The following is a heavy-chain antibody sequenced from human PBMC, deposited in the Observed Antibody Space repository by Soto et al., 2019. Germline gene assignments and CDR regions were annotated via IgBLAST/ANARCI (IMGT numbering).Heavy chain of an antibody. CDR2: ISWNSGSI. V-gene: IGHV3-9*01. Sequence: GGSLRLSCAASGFTFDDYAMHWVRQAPGKGLEWVSGISWNSGSIGYADSVKGRFTISRDNAKNSLYLQMNSLRAEDTALYYCAKEGPAAGTEYFQHWGQGTLVTVSS. D-gene: IGHD6-13*01. CDR1: GFTFDDYA. J-gene: IGHJ1*01. CDR3: AKEGPAAGTEYFQH.